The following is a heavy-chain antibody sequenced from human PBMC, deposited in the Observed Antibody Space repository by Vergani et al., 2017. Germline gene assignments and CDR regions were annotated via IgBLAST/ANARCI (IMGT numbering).Heavy chain of an antibody. CDR3: AREGGGGPDVIRYFDWSPHFDY. CDR1: GGSISSYY. Sequence: QVQLQESGPGLVKPSETLSLTCTVSGGSISSYYWSWIRQPPGKGREWIGYIYYSWSTNYNPSLKSRVTISVDTSKNQFSLKLSSVTAADTAVYYCAREGGGGPDVIRYFDWSPHFDYWGQGTLVTVSS. J-gene: IGHJ4*02. V-gene: IGHV4-59*01. D-gene: IGHD3-9*01. CDR2: IYYSWST.